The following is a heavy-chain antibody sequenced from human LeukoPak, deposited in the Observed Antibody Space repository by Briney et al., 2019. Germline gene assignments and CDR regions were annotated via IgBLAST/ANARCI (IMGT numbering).Heavy chain of an antibody. J-gene: IGHJ5*02. CDR3: ARDCIAAAGTSGFDP. D-gene: IGHD6-13*01. CDR2: IYYSGST. CDR1: GGSVSSGSYY. Sequence: PSETLSLTCTDSGGSVSSGSYYWSWIRQPPGKGLEWIGYIYYSGSTNYNPSLKSRVTISVDTSKNQFSLKLSSVTAADTAVYYCARDCIAAAGTSGFDPWGQGTLVTVSS. V-gene: IGHV4-61*01.